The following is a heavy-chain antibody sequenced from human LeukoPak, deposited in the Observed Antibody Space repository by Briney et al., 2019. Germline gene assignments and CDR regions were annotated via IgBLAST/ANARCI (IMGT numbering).Heavy chain of an antibody. CDR3: ARLYQQSKWKYYYYYMDV. D-gene: IGHD1-1*01. J-gene: IGHJ6*03. CDR2: VFDSGST. Sequence: SETLSLTCSVSGASFSTNSWSWIRQPPGTGLEWIGYVFDSGSTNYNPSLKSRVTISVGTSTKQFSLRLSSVTAADTAVYYCARLYQQSKWKYYYYYMDVWGKGTAVTFSS. V-gene: IGHV4-59*01. CDR1: GASFSTNS.